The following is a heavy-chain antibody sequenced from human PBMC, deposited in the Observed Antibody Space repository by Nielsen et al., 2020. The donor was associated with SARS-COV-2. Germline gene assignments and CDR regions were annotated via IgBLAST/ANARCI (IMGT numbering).Heavy chain of an antibody. CDR2: IYPGDSDT. CDR1: GYSFTSYW. CDR3: ARHDLPDDDFWSGTRDYGMDV. D-gene: IGHD3-3*01. J-gene: IGHJ6*02. V-gene: IGHV5-51*01. Sequence: GESLKISCKGSGYSFTSYWIGWVRQMPGKGLEWMGIIYPGDSDTRYSPSFQGQVTISADKSISTAYLQWSSLKASDTAMYYCARHDLPDDDFWSGTRDYGMDVWGQGTTVTVSS.